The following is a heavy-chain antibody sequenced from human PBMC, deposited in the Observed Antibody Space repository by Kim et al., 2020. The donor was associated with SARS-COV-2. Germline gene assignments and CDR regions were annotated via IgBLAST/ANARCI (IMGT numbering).Heavy chain of an antibody. V-gene: IGHV3-49*04. CDR2: IRSKAYGGTT. J-gene: IGHJ4*02. CDR1: GFTFGDYA. D-gene: IGHD1-26*01. CDR3: TRVDGTYYAFDY. Sequence: GGSLRLSCTASGFTFGDYAMSWVRQAPGKGLEWVGFIRSKAYGGTTEYAASVKGRFTISRDDSKSIAYLQMNSLKTEDTAVYYCTRVDGTYYAFDYWGQGTLVTVSS.